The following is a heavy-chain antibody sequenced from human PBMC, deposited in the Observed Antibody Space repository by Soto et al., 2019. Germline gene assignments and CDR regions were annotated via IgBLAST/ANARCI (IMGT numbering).Heavy chain of an antibody. CDR2: FRTGGDDATT. CDR1: GFTFSSYS. CDR3: AKKANSAPASQYFPK. J-gene: IGHJ4*02. D-gene: IGHD6-25*01. V-gene: IGHV3-23*01. Sequence: GGSLRLSCAASGFTFSSYSMSWVRQAPGKGLEWVSGFRTGGDDATTYYADSVKGRFTISRDNSKNMLFLQMNSLRAEDTAIYYCAKKANSAPASQYFPKGGQGPLVSVSS.